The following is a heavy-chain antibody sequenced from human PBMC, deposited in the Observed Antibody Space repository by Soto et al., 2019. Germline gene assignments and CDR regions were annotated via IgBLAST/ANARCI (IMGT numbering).Heavy chain of an antibody. CDR2: IYHSGSV. CDR3: AYHGYYNLEY. J-gene: IGHJ4*02. Sequence: QVQLRESGPGLVKPSGTLSLTCAVSGDSISSDHWWGWVRQPPGKGLEWIGEIYHSGSVNYNPSLKSRLTISVDKPKNQFSLILTSVTAADTAVYYCAYHGYYNLEYWGQGTLVTVSS. CDR1: GDSISSDHW. D-gene: IGHD1-26*01. V-gene: IGHV4-4*02.